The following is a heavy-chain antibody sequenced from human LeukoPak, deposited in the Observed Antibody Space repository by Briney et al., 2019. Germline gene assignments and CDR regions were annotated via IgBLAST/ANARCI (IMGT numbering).Heavy chain of an antibody. CDR2: IKQDGSEK. V-gene: IGHV3-7*01. CDR1: GFTFSSYW. D-gene: IGHD2-2*01. J-gene: IGHJ6*03. Sequence: PGGSLRLSCAASGFTFSSYWMSWVRQAPGKGLEWVANIKQDGSEKYYVDSVKGRFTISRDNAKNSLYLQMNSLRAEDTAVYYCARLQYQLLGVYYYYYMDVWGKGTTVTVPS. CDR3: ARLQYQLLGVYYYYYMDV.